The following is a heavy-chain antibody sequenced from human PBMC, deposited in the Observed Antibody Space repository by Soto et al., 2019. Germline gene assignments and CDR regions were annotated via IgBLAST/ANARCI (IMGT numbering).Heavy chain of an antibody. J-gene: IGHJ4*02. CDR3: ARDSPIGSTYSGYDAIDS. D-gene: IGHD5-12*01. CDR2: TIPLLNVA. CDR1: GGTFSTST. V-gene: IGHV1-69*04. Sequence: SVKVSCKASGGTFSTSTFTWVRQAPGQGLEWMGRTIPLLNVADYAQDFQGRVTITADKSTSTAYMELTSLTSKDTAVYYCARDSPIGSTYSGYDAIDSSGEGTLVTVSS.